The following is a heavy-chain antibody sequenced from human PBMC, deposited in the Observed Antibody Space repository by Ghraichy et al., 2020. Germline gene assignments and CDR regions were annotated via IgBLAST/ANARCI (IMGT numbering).Heavy chain of an antibody. J-gene: IGHJ5*02. V-gene: IGHV3-7*01. D-gene: IGHD6-6*01. CDR3: ARAYTSSSGRTGKFDP. CDR1: GFTFSGYW. Sequence: GESLRLSCAASGFTFSGYWMSWVRQAPGKGLEWVANIKQDGSEKYYVDSLKGRFTISRDNAKNSLYLQMNSLIAEDTAVYYCARAYTSSSGRTGKFDPWGQGTLVTVSS. CDR2: IKQDGSEK.